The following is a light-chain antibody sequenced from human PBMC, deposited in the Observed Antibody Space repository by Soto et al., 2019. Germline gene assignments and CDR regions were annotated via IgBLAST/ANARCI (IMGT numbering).Light chain of an antibody. V-gene: IGLV2-14*01. Sequence: QSALTQPASVSGSPGQSITISCTGTSSDVGGYNYVSWYQQHPGKAPKLMIYEVSNRPSGVSNRFSGSKSGNTASLTISGLQAEDEADYHCRTWDTSLDVLYVFGTGTKVTVL. CDR2: EVS. CDR1: SSDVGGYNY. J-gene: IGLJ1*01. CDR3: RTWDTSLDVLYV.